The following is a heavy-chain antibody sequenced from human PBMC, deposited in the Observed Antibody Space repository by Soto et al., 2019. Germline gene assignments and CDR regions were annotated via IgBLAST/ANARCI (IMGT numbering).Heavy chain of an antibody. CDR2: IWYDGSNK. Sequence: GGSLRLSCAASGFTFSSYVMHWVRQAPGKGLEWVAVIWYDGSNKYYADSVKGRFTISRDNSKNTLYLQMNSLRAEDTAVYYCARAYCSGGSCYSFLDYWGQGTLVTVSS. CDR3: ARAYCSGGSCYSFLDY. V-gene: IGHV3-33*01. J-gene: IGHJ4*02. CDR1: GFTFSSYV. D-gene: IGHD2-15*01.